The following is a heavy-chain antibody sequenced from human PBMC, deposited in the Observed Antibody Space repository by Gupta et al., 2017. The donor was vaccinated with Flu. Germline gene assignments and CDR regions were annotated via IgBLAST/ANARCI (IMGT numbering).Heavy chain of an antibody. CDR2: ISSSSSYI. V-gene: IGHV3-21*01. J-gene: IGHJ3*02. CDR1: GFTFSTYS. Sequence: EVQLVESGGGLVKPGGSLRLSCAASGFTFSTYSMNWVRQAPGKGLEWVSFISSSSSYIYYADSVKGRFTISRDNAKNSLYLQMNSLRADDTAVYYCASIWEARSASEIWGQGTLVTVSS. CDR3: ASIWEARSASEI. D-gene: IGHD1-26*01.